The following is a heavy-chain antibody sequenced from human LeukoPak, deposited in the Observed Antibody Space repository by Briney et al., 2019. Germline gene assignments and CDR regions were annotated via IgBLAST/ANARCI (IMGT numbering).Heavy chain of an antibody. CDR1: GFIFRDKA. V-gene: IGHV3-49*03. CDR3: ISSSGHYSSAFDI. J-gene: IGHJ3*02. CDR2: IRGKAFGGTT. D-gene: IGHD3-22*01. Sequence: GGSLRLSCTASGFIFRDKALTWFRQAPGKGLEWVGFIRGKAFGGTTDYAASVKGRFSISRDDSKSIAYLQMNSLKTEDTGVYYCISSSGHYSSAFDIWGQGTMVTVS.